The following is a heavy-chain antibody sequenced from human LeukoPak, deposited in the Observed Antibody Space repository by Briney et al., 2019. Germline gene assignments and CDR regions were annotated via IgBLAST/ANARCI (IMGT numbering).Heavy chain of an antibody. CDR2: LNPNSGGT. D-gene: IGHD2-2*01. Sequence: GSGQVSCHASGSTFTIYYMHWVRQAPGQGGEWMGWLNPNSGGTNYTQKVQGRGTMTRDTSISTAYMELSRLRSDDTAVYYCARDTCSSTSCSSAPWGQGTLVTVSS. CDR3: ARDTCSSTSCSSAP. CDR1: GSTFTIYY. J-gene: IGHJ5*02. V-gene: IGHV1-2*02.